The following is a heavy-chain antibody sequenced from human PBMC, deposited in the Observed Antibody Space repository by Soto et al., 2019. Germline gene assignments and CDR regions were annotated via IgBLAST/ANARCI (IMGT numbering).Heavy chain of an antibody. D-gene: IGHD2-2*02. CDR3: AGGRYSDSWDWFDP. J-gene: IGHJ5*02. V-gene: IGHV5-10-1*01. CDR2: IDPSDSYI. Sequence: PGESLKISCKGSGDTFTSYFISWVLQMPWKGLEWMGRIDPSDSYISYSPSLQGHVTISLDKSINTAYLEWSSLKASDTAMYYCAGGRYSDSWDWFDPWGQGTLVTVSS. CDR1: GDTFTSYF.